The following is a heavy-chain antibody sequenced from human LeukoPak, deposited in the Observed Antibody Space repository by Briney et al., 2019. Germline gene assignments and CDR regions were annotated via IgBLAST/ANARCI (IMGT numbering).Heavy chain of an antibody. Sequence: ASVKVSCKASGYTFTGYYMHWVRQAPGQGLEWMGWINPNSGGTNYAQKFQGWVTMTGDTSISTAYMELSRLRSDDTAVYYCARGRSGYCSSTSCYLFDPWGQGTLVTVSS. CDR2: INPNSGGT. CDR3: ARGRSGYCSSTSCYLFDP. CDR1: GYTFTGYY. J-gene: IGHJ5*02. D-gene: IGHD2-2*01. V-gene: IGHV1-2*04.